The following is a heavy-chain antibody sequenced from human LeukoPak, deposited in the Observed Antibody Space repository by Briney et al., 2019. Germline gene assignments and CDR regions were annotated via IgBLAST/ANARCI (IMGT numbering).Heavy chain of an antibody. CDR2: INPNSGDT. D-gene: IGHD3-16*01. CDR3: ATQRGSYLWGTDFDY. Sequence: ASVKVSCKASGYTLTEYYIHWVRQAPGQGLEWMGWINPNSGDTKYSQKFQGRVTMTRDTSISTAYMELSRLRSDDTAVYYCATQRGSYLWGTDFDYWGQGTLVTVSS. J-gene: IGHJ4*02. CDR1: GYTLTEYY. V-gene: IGHV1-2*02.